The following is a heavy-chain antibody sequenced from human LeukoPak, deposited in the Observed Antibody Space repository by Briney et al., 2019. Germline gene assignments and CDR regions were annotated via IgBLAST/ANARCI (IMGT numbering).Heavy chain of an antibody. CDR3: GKDAGPQQLVFFDS. CDR2: ISGSGANI. V-gene: IGHV3-23*01. J-gene: IGHJ4*02. Sequence: SGGSLRLSCTATGFTFSNFGMAWVRQAPGQGLEWVSTISGSGANIYQADSVKGRFAISRDNSRSTLYLQMNSLRAEDTAVYFCGKDAGPQQLVFFDSWGQGTLVTVSS. CDR1: GFTFSNFG. D-gene: IGHD6-6*01.